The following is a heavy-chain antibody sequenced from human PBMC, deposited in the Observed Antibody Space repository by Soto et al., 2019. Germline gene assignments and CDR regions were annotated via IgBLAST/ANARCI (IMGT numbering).Heavy chain of an antibody. Sequence: QEQLVESGGGVVQPGRSLRLSCAASGFTFSTYGMHWVRQAPGKGLEWVAIISYDGSNKYYADSVQGRFTISRDNSSNTQYLQMNNLRAENTSVYYCAKDIPPGRDGFHYGGDCRGQGTLVTVSS. V-gene: IGHV3-30*18. CDR2: ISYDGSNK. D-gene: IGHD5-12*01. CDR1: GFTFSTYG. J-gene: IGHJ4*02. CDR3: AKDIPPGRDGFHYGGDC.